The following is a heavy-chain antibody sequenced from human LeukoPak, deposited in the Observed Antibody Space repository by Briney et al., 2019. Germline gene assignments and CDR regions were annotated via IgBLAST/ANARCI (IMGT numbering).Heavy chain of an antibody. D-gene: IGHD2-2*02. Sequence: SETLSLTCTVSGGSISSGDYYWSWIRQPPGKGLEWIGYIYYSGSTYYNPSLKSRVTIPVDTSKNQFSLKLSSVTAADTAVYYCARAYCSSTSCYTDYYYMDVWGKGTTVTVSS. CDR2: IYYSGST. V-gene: IGHV4-30-4*08. J-gene: IGHJ6*03. CDR3: ARAYCSSTSCYTDYYYMDV. CDR1: GGSISSGDYY.